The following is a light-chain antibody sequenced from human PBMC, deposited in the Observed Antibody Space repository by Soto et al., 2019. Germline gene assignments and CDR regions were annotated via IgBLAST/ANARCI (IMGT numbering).Light chain of an antibody. Sequence: QSVLTQPPSASETPGQRVTISCSGGSSNIGSNAVNWYRQLPGTAPKLLIYTNNQRPSGVPDRFSGSKSGTSASLAISGLQSEHEADYYCAAWDDSLNGVVFGGGTKLTVL. CDR3: AAWDDSLNGVV. J-gene: IGLJ2*01. CDR2: TNN. CDR1: SSNIGSNA. V-gene: IGLV1-44*01.